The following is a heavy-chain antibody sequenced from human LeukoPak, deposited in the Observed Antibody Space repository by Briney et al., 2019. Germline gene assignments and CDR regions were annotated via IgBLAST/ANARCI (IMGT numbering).Heavy chain of an antibody. D-gene: IGHD3-10*01. J-gene: IGHJ5*01. CDR2: IRQDGREK. CDR3: AREGVGGFDS. CDR1: GLTFTSYW. Sequence: GGSLRLSCAAAGLTFTSYWLSLVRQAPGKGLEWVANIRQDGREKAYADSVKGRFTISRDNAKTSVYLQMNSLRGEDTAVYYCAREGVGGFDSWGQGTLVTVPS. V-gene: IGHV3-7*01.